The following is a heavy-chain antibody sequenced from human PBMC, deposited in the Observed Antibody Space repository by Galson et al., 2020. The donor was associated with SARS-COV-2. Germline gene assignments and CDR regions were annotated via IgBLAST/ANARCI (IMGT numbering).Heavy chain of an antibody. J-gene: IGHJ4*02. CDR3: AKGHFHSSGHYDALHDY. Sequence: GESLKISCAVSGFTFSSYGMHWVRQAPGKGLEWVAVISYDGSNKYHADSVKGRFTISRDNSKNTLYLQMNSLRGEDAAVYYCAKGHFHSSGHYDALHDYWGQGTLVTVSS. D-gene: IGHD6-19*01. CDR1: GFTFSSYG. V-gene: IGHV3-30*18. CDR2: ISYDGSNK.